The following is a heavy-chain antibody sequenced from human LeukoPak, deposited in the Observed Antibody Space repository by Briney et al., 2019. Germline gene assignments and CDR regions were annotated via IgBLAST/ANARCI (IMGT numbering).Heavy chain of an antibody. V-gene: IGHV4-61*01. CDR2: IHYTGNT. CDR1: NGPINFVSYY. J-gene: IGHJ4*02. Sequence: SETLSLTCTVSNGPINFVSYYWSWIRQPPGRGLEWLGYIHYTGNTIYNPSLKSRVTISMDTAKNQFSLKVSSVTAADTAVYYCARDGAGMTGTGLDYWGQGIQATVSS. CDR3: ARDGAGMTGTGLDY. D-gene: IGHD3-9*01.